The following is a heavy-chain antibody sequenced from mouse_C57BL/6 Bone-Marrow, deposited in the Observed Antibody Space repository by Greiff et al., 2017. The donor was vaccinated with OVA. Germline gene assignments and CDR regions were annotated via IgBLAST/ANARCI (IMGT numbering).Heavy chain of an antibody. CDR1: GYTFTDYY. CDR2: IYPGSGNT. Sequence: QVQLKESGAELVRPGASVKLSCKASGYTFTDYYINWVKQRPGQGLEWIARIYPGSGNTYYNEKFKGKATLTAEKSSSTAYMQLSSLTSEDSAVYFCARRSDYDYDGGDYWGQGTTLTVSS. CDR3: ARRSDYDYDGGDY. D-gene: IGHD2-4*01. V-gene: IGHV1-76*01. J-gene: IGHJ2*01.